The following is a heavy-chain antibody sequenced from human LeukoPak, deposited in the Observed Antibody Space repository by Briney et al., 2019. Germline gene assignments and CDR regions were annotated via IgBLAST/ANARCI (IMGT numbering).Heavy chain of an antibody. CDR2: IYTSEST. CDR3: ARHTRIWQLVP. Sequence: SETLSLTCTLSVGSISSYYWSWIRQPPGKGLEWIGYIYTSESTNYNPSLKSRVTISVDTSKNQFSLKLSSVTAADTAVYYCARHTRIWQLVPWGQGTLVTVSS. V-gene: IGHV4-4*09. J-gene: IGHJ5*02. D-gene: IGHD2-15*01. CDR1: VGSISSYY.